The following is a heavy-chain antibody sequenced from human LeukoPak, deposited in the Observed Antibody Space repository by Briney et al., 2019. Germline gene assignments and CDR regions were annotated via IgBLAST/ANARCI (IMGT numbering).Heavy chain of an antibody. CDR2: INPNSGGT. CDR1: GYTFTGYY. V-gene: IGHV1-2*02. CDR3: ARDGYFGSDSVTGAGALGDYYMDV. D-gene: IGHD3-9*01. J-gene: IGHJ6*03. Sequence: ASVKVSCKASGYTFTGYYMHWVRQAPGQGLEWMGWINPNSGGTNYAQKFQGRVTMTRDTSISTAYMELSRLRSDDTALYYCARDGYFGSDSVTGAGALGDYYMDVWGKGTTVTVSS.